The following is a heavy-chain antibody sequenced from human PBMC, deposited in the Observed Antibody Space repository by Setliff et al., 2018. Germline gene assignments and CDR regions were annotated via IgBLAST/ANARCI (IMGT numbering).Heavy chain of an antibody. D-gene: IGHD1-1*01. CDR2: ISGGGTNM. Sequence: GGSLRLSCAASGFVFSNFAMNWVRQAPGKGLEWVSTISGGGTNMDYADSVKGRFTISRVNSNSEVFLQMDSLRAEDTAVYYCARDQARWLVAAGTFDYWGLGALVTVSS. CDR1: GFVFSNFA. V-gene: IGHV3-23*01. CDR3: ARDQARWLVAAGTFDY. J-gene: IGHJ4*02.